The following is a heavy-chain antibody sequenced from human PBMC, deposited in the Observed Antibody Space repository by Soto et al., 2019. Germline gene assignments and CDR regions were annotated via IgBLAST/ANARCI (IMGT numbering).Heavy chain of an antibody. D-gene: IGHD3-3*01. J-gene: IGHJ4*02. CDR2: INAGNGNT. CDR3: ARTMALEMYYDFWSGPFYFDY. CDR1: GYTFTSYA. Sequence: ASVKVSCKASGYTFTSYAMHWVRQAPGQRLEWTGWINAGNGNTKYSQKFQGRVTITRDTSASTAYMELSSLRSEDTAVYYCARTMALEMYYDFWSGPFYFDYWGQGTLVTVSS. V-gene: IGHV1-3*01.